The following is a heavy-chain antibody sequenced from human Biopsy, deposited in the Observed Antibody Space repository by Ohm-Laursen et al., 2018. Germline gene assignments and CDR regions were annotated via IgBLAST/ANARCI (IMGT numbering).Heavy chain of an antibody. CDR1: GGSINNFY. Sequence: GTLSLTWVVSGGSINNFYWSWIRQPPGKGLEWIGIIYYSGNTKYNPSLKSRVTISVDTFRNQFSLKLSSVTAADTAVYYCARVRVWADSEGAFDPWGQGTMVTVPS. J-gene: IGHJ3*01. D-gene: IGHD1-26*01. CDR3: ARVRVWADSEGAFDP. CDR2: IYYSGNT. V-gene: IGHV4-59*01.